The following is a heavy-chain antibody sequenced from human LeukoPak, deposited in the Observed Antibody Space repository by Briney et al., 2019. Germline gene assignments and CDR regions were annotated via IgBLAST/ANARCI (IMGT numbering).Heavy chain of an antibody. D-gene: IGHD3-10*01. Sequence: SETLSLTCTVSGYSISSGYYWGWIRQPPGKGLEWIGSIYHSGSTYYNPSLKSRVTISVDTSKNQFSLKLSSVPAADPARYYFAREAKGSYSRGYWAQETLVTVSS. J-gene: IGHJ4*02. CDR1: GYSISSGYY. CDR2: IYHSGST. CDR3: AREAKGSYSRGY. V-gene: IGHV4-38-2*02.